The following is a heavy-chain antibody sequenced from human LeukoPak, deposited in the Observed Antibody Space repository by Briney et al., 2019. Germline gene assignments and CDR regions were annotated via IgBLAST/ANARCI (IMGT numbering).Heavy chain of an antibody. J-gene: IGHJ4*02. CDR3: AREVDKVTTFRSLYLDS. CDR2: LNPDSGGT. CDR1: GYTFTDYY. V-gene: IGHV1-2*02. D-gene: IGHD5-12*01. Sequence: APVKVSCKASGYTFTDYYIHFVRQAPGQRLECMGWLNPDSGGTNYAPKFRGRVTMTRDISVNTAYMEVTRLISDDTAMYYCAREVDKVTTFRSLYLDSWGQGSLVTVSS.